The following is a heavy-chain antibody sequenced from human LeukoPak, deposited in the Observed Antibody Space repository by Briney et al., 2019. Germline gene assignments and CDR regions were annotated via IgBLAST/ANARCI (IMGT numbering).Heavy chain of an antibody. CDR3: ANLYGDSGLDY. J-gene: IGHJ4*02. D-gene: IGHD4-17*01. CDR1: GFTFSSDG. Sequence: GGSLTLSCAASGFTFSSDGMHWVRRPPGKGLEWLAVISYDGINKYHADSVKGRFTHSRDNSKNALDLQMNSLRGEDTALYYCANLYGDSGLDYWGQGTLVSVCS. CDR2: ISYDGINK. V-gene: IGHV3-30*18.